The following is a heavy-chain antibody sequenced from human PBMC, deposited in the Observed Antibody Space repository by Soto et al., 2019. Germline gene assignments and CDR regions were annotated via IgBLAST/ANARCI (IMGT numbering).Heavy chain of an antibody. Sequence: SETLSLTYTVSGDSITSGNYYWGWIRQPPGKGLEWIGEINHSGSTNYNPSLKSRVTISVDTSKNQFSLKLSSVTAADTAVYYCARDSITMVRGAVYYYYGMDVWGQGTTVTVSS. CDR3: ARDSITMVRGAVYYYYGMDV. V-gene: IGHV4-39*07. D-gene: IGHD3-10*01. J-gene: IGHJ6*02. CDR2: INHSGST. CDR1: GDSITSGNYY.